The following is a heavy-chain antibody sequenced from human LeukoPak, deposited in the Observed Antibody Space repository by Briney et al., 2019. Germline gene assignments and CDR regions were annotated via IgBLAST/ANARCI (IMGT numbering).Heavy chain of an antibody. CDR1: GFTFSSYA. CDR2: ISYDGSNK. V-gene: IGHV3-30-3*01. Sequence: PGGSLTLSCAASGFTFSSYAMHWVRQAPGKGLEWVAVISYDGSNKYYADSVKGRFTISRDNSKNTLYLQMNSLRAEDTAVYYCARGPHGMDVWGQGTTVTVSS. CDR3: ARGPHGMDV. J-gene: IGHJ6*02.